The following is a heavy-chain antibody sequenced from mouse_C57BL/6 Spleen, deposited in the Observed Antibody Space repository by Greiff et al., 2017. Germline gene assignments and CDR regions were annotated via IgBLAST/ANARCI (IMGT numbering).Heavy chain of an antibody. V-gene: IGHV5-4*01. CDR1: GFTFSSYA. CDR2: ISDGGSLT. J-gene: IGHJ4*01. Sequence: DVMLVESGGGLVKPGGSLKLSCAASGFTFSSYAMPWVRQTPEKRLEWVATISDGGSLTYYPDNVKGRFTLSRDNANNNLYLQLSHLKSEDTAMYYCARDRVYDNYAMDYWGQGTSVTVSS. D-gene: IGHD2-12*01. CDR3: ARDRVYDNYAMDY.